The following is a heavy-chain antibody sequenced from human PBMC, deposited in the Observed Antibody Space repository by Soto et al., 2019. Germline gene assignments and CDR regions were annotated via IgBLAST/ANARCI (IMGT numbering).Heavy chain of an antibody. D-gene: IGHD2-8*01. CDR2: MNPNSGNI. Sequence: QVQLVQSGAEVKKPGASVKVSCKASGYTFTNYDINWVRQATGQGLEWMGWMNPNSGNIGYAQKFQGRLTMTRNTSISTVYMELSSLRSDVTAVYYCARGFAYCSNGVCYRGWFDPWGQGTLVTVSS. V-gene: IGHV1-8*01. J-gene: IGHJ5*02. CDR1: GYTFTNYD. CDR3: ARGFAYCSNGVCYRGWFDP.